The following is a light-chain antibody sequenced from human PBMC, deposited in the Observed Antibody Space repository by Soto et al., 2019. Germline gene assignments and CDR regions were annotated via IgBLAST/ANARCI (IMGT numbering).Light chain of an antibody. CDR1: QSVSSGY. J-gene: IGKJ2*01. CDR2: GAS. CDR3: QQYGISQNT. Sequence: ETVMTQSQGTLSLSPGERATLSCRASQSVSSGYLAWYQQKPGQAPRLLIFGASNMATGIPDRFTGSGSGTDFTLTISRLEPEDFAVYYCQQYGISQNTFGQGTKLEIK. V-gene: IGKV3-20*01.